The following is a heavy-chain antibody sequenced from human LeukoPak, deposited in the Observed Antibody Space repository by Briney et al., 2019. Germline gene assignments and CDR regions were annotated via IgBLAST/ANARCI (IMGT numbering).Heavy chain of an antibody. CDR1: GYTFTDYY. J-gene: IGHJ4*02. CDR2: INPNRGGT. V-gene: IGHV1-2*02. CDR3: ARRQIDCSTTSCYVDY. Sequence: ASVKVSCKASGYTFTDYYINWIRQAPGQGLEWMGWINPNRGGTSYAQNFQGRVTMTRDTPFTTAYMELSRLRSDDTAVYYCARRQIDCSTTSCYVDYWGQGTLVTVSS. D-gene: IGHD2-2*01.